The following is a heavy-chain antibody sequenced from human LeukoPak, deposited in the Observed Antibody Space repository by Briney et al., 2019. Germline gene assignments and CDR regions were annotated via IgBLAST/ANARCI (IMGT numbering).Heavy chain of an antibody. D-gene: IGHD5-18*01. J-gene: IGHJ4*02. V-gene: IGHV3-53*04. CDR2: IYSGGST. CDR1: GFTVSSNY. Sequence: GGSLRLSCAASGFTVSSNYMSWVRQAPGKGLEWVSVIYSGGSTYYADSVKGRFTISRHNSKNTLYLQMNSLRAGDTAVYYCARTKSGYSYGYYYWGQGTLVTVSS. CDR3: ARTKSGYSYGYYY.